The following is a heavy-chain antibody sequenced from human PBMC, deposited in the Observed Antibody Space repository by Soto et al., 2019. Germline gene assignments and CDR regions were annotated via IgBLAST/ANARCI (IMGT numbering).Heavy chain of an antibody. CDR2: INPILGIT. D-gene: IGHD2-2*03. CDR3: AKDGWRGDVYDYDDMDI. J-gene: IGHJ6*02. Sequence: QVQRVQSGAEVKKPGSSVNVSYKASGGTFSSHTSNWVRQAPGRGLEWMGRINPILGITNYAQRFQGRVTIIADKFASTAYMELSSVRSEYTAVDYCAKDGWRGDVYDYDDMDIWGQGSTVTVSS. V-gene: IGHV1-69*08. CDR1: GGTFSSHT.